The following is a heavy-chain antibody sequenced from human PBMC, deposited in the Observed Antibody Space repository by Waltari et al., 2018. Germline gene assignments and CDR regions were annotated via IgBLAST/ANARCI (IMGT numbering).Heavy chain of an antibody. CDR2: IWYDGSNK. CDR1: GFTFSSYG. Sequence: QVQLVESGGGVVQPGRSLRLSCAASGFTFSSYGMHWVRQAPGKGLEWVAVIWYDGSNKYYADSVKGRFTISRDNSKNTLYLQMNSLRAEDTAVYYCARDTIAVAGQRPAEYFQHWGQGTLVTVSS. CDR3: ARDTIAVAGQRPAEYFQH. D-gene: IGHD6-19*01. V-gene: IGHV3-33*01. J-gene: IGHJ1*01.